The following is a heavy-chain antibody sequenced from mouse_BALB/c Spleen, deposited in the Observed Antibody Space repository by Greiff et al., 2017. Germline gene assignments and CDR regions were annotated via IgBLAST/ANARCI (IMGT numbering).Heavy chain of an antibody. CDR1: GFTFTDYY. D-gene: IGHD2-3*01. Sequence: EVKLVESGGGLVQPGGSLRLSCATSGFTFTDYYMSWVRQPPGKALEWLGFIRNKANGYTTEYSASVKGRVTISRDNSQSILYRQMNTLRAEDSATYYCARDSGYYVYWGQGTLVTVSA. CDR3: ARDSGYYVY. CDR2: IRNKANGYTT. J-gene: IGHJ3*01. V-gene: IGHV7-3*02.